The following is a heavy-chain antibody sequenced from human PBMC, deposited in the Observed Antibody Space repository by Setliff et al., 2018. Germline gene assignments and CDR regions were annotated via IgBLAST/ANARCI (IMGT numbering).Heavy chain of an antibody. CDR2: IKQDGSTK. J-gene: IGHJ4*02. CDR1: GFTFSNYW. V-gene: IGHV3-7*01. CDR3: ARDQGSYGYRAFDF. D-gene: IGHD5-18*01. Sequence: GSLRLSCAASGFTFSNYWMTWVRQAPGKGLEWVANIKQDGSTKYYVESVKGRFTISRDNAKNSLYLQMNSLRAEDTAVYYCARDQGSYGYRAFDFWGQGTLVTVSS.